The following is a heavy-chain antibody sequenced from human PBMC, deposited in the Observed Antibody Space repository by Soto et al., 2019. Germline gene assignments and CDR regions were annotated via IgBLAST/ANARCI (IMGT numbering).Heavy chain of an antibody. CDR2: IYYSGST. CDR1: GGSISSSSYY. CDR3: ARRPTREGYYYGMDV. Sequence: SETLSLTCTVSGGSISSSSYYWGWIRQPPGKGLEWIGSIYYSGSTYYNPSLKSRVTISVDTSKNQFSLKLSSVTAADTAVYYCARRPTREGYYYGMDVWGQGTTVTVS. J-gene: IGHJ6*02. V-gene: IGHV4-39*01. D-gene: IGHD1-26*01.